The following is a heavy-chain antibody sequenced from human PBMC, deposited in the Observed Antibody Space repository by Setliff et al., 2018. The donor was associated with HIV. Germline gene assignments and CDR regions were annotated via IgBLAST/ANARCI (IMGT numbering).Heavy chain of an antibody. J-gene: IGHJ3*02. CDR3: AREHCSGGSCNGFDI. Sequence: PSETLSLTCTVSGGSISTSYWNWIRQPPGKGLEWVAYISLSGTTNYNPSLKSRVTISLDTSRNQFSLKLGSVTAADTAMYYCAREHCSGGSCNGFDIWGQGTMVTVSS. CDR2: ISLSGTT. V-gene: IGHV4-4*09. D-gene: IGHD2-15*01. CDR1: GGSISTSY.